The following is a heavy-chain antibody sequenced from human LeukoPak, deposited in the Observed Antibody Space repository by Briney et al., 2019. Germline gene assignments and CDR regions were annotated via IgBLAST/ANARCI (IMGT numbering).Heavy chain of an antibody. V-gene: IGHV3-23*01. Sequence: GGSLRLSCAASGFSFSTSAMHWVRQAPGKGLEWVATIRGSNNNTHYADSVKGRFTISRDNTKNTLYLQMNSLRAEDTALYYCAALLESGSWGQGTLVTVSS. J-gene: IGHJ5*02. CDR3: AALLESGS. D-gene: IGHD1-26*01. CDR1: GFSFSTSA. CDR2: IRGSNNNT.